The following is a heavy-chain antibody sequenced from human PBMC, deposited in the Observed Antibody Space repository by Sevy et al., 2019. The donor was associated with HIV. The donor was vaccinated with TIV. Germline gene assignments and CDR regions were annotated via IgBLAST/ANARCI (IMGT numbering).Heavy chain of an antibody. CDR3: TTDQMGYDYSNYYYYYYMDV. V-gene: IGHV3-15*01. CDR1: GFTFSNAW. D-gene: IGHD4-4*01. CDR2: IKSKTDGGTT. Sequence: GGSLRLSCAASGFTFSNAWMSWVRQAPGKGLEWVGRIKSKTDGGTTDYAAPVKVRFTISRDDSKNTLYLQMNSLKTEDTAVYYCTTDQMGYDYSNYYYYYYMDVWGKGTTVTVSS. J-gene: IGHJ6*03.